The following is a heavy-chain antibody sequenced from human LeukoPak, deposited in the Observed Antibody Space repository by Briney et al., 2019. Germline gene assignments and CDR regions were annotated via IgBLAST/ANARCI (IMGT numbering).Heavy chain of an antibody. CDR2: ISSSGSTI. J-gene: IGHJ3*02. D-gene: IGHD3-22*01. V-gene: IGHV3-11*01. CDR3: ATYDSSGTRAFDI. Sequence: GGSLRLSCAASGFTFSDYYMGWIRQAPGKGLEWVSYISSSGSTIYYADSVKGRFTISRDNAKNSLYLQMNSLRAEDTAVYYCATYDSSGTRAFDIWGQGTMVTVSS. CDR1: GFTFSDYY.